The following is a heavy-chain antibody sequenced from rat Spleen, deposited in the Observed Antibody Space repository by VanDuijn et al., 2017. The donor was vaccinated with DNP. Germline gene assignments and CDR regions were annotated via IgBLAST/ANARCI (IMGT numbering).Heavy chain of an antibody. CDR2: ISYHGGST. CDR3: ARWGGDYFDY. J-gene: IGHJ2*01. Sequence: EVQLVESGGGLVQPGRSLKLSCAASGFTFSNYYMAWVRQAPTEGLECVAYISYHGGSTYYGDSVKGRFTISRDNAKTTLYLQMNSLRSEDMATYYCARWGGDYFDYWGQGVMVTVSS. CDR1: GFTFSNYY. V-gene: IGHV5-22*01.